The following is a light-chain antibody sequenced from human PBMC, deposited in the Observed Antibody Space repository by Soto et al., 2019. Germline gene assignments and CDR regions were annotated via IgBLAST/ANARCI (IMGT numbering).Light chain of an antibody. V-gene: IGKV3-15*01. Sequence: EIVMTQSPATLSVSPGERATLSCRASQSVSSNLAWYQQKPGQAPRLLIYGASTRATVIPARFRGSRSGTEFTLTISSLQPEEFAVYYCQQYNNWPRTFGQGTTVEIK. J-gene: IGKJ1*01. CDR2: GAS. CDR3: QQYNNWPRT. CDR1: QSVSSN.